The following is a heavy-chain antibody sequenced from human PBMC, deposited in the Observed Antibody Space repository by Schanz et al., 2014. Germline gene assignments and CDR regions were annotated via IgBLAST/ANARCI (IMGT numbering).Heavy chain of an antibody. Sequence: LVVESGGGLVQPGGSLSLSCAASGFTFRNNWMHWFRQGPGKGLSWVSRIDGEGGDTRYADSVKGRFTGFRDNARNMVFLQMNSLRVDDTGVYYCVRDERISSGVWFDPWGQGTLVTVSS. V-gene: IGHV3-74*01. CDR3: VRDERISSGVWFDP. CDR1: GFTFRNNW. CDR2: IDGEGGDT. J-gene: IGHJ5*02. D-gene: IGHD6-19*01.